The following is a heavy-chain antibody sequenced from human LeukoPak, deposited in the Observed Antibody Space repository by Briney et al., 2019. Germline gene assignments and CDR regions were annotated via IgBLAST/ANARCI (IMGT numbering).Heavy chain of an antibody. V-gene: IGHV1-69*04. CDR2: IIPILGIA. CDR3: ARVGAYYYDSSGYYNPPG. CDR1: GGTFSSYA. J-gene: IGHJ4*02. Sequence: SVKVSCTASGGTFSSYAISWVRQAPGQGLEWMGRIIPILGIANYAQKFQGRVTITADKSTSTAYMELSSLRSEDTAVYYCARVGAYYYDSSGYYNPPGWGQGTLVTVSS. D-gene: IGHD3-22*01.